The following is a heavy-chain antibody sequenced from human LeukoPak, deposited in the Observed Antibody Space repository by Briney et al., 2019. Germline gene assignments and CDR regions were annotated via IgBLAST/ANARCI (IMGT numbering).Heavy chain of an antibody. CDR3: ARANILTGYYHFDY. D-gene: IGHD3-9*01. CDR1: GGSISSGDYY. J-gene: IGHJ4*02. CDR2: IYYSGST. V-gene: IGHV4-30-4*01. Sequence: SQTLSLTCTVSGGSISSGDYYWSWIRQSPGKGLEWIGYIYYSGSTYYNPSLKSRVTISVDTSKNQFSLKLSSVTAADTAVYYCARANILTGYYHFDYWGQGTLVTVSS.